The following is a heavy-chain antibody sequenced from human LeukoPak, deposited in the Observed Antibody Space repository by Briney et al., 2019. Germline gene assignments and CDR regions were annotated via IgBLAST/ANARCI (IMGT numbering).Heavy chain of an antibody. Sequence: GGSLRLSCAASGFTVSSNYMTWVRQAPGKGLEWVSVIYSGGSTYYADSVKGRFTISKDNSKNTLYLQMNSLRAEDTAVYYCARGTSSGYFQLYFDYWGQGTLVTVSS. J-gene: IGHJ4*02. CDR1: GFTVSSNY. V-gene: IGHV3-53*01. CDR2: IYSGGST. CDR3: ARGTSSGYFQLYFDY. D-gene: IGHD3-22*01.